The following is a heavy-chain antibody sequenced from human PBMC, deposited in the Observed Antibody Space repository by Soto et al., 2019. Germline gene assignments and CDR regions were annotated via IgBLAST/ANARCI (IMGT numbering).Heavy chain of an antibody. J-gene: IGHJ4*02. CDR3: ARDRDYYDSHYFDY. D-gene: IGHD3-3*01. V-gene: IGHV3-30-3*01. CDR2: ISYDGSNK. CDR1: GFTFSSYA. Sequence: QVQLVESGGGVVQPGRSLRLSCAASGFTFSSYAMHWVRQAPGKGLEWVAVISYDGSNKYYADSVKGRFTISRDNSKNTLYLQMNSLRAEDTAVYYCARDRDYYDSHYFDYWGQGTLVTVSS.